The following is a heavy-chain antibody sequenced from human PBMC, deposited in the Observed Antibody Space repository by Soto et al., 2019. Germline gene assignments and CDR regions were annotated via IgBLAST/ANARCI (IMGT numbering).Heavy chain of an antibody. Sequence: QVQLVESGGGVVQPGRSLRLSCAASGFTLSRYATQWVRQAPGKGLEWLAVISFDGYNKFYADSVKGRFTISRDNSKNTLYLQMSSLRTDDTAVYYCARDLNGGYSDLRFDPWGQGTLVSVSS. V-gene: IGHV3-30*04. CDR1: GFTLSRYA. CDR3: ARDLNGGYSDLRFDP. J-gene: IGHJ5*02. CDR2: ISFDGYNK. D-gene: IGHD3-9*01.